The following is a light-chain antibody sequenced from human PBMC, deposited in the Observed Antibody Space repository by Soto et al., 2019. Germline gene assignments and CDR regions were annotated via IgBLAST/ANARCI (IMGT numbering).Light chain of an antibody. CDR2: WAS. Sequence: DIVMTQSPDSLAVSLGERATINCKSSQSVLYSSNNKNYLAWYQQKPGQPPKLLSHWASTRKSGVPDRFSGSGSGTKFTLTIRSLQAEDVAVYYCQQYYSTPLTFGGGTKVEIK. CDR3: QQYYSTPLT. V-gene: IGKV4-1*01. CDR1: QSVLYSSNNKNY. J-gene: IGKJ4*01.